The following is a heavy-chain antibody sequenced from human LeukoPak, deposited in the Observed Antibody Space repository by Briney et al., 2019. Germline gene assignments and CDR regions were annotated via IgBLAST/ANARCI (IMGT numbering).Heavy chain of an antibody. V-gene: IGHV3-11*01. J-gene: IGHJ4*02. CDR3: ARRRDSGSLQHFDY. CDR1: GFTFDDYG. CDR2: ISSSGTTI. Sequence: GGSLRLSCAASGFTFDDYGMSWIRQAPGKGLEWVSYISSSGTTIYYADSVKGRFTISRDNAKNSLYLKMNSLRAEDTAVYYCARRRDSGSLQHFDYWGQGTLVTVSS. D-gene: IGHD1-26*01.